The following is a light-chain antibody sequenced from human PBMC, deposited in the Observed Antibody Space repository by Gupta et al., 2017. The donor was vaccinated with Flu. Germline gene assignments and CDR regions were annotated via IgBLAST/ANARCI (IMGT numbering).Light chain of an antibody. Sequence: EVVLTQSPGTLSLSPGERAVLSCRASQRVSPSLAWYQQKPGQAPRLLMYDASRRATGIPARFSGSGSGTDFTLTISTLEPEDFAVYYCQQRSDLPMYTFGQGTRLEIK. CDR3: QQRSDLPMYT. V-gene: IGKV3-11*01. CDR1: QRVSPS. CDR2: DAS. J-gene: IGKJ2*01.